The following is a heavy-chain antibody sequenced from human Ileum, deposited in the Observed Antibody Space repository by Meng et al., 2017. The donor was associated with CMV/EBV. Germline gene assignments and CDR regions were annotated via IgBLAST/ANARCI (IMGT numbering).Heavy chain of an antibody. CDR1: FTVSSNY. D-gene: IGHD2-2*01. Sequence: FTVSSNYMSWVRQAPGKGLEWVSVIYSGGSTYYADSVKGRFTISRDNSKNTLYLQMNSLRAEDTAVYYCARDGGWVVPAADDAFDIWGQGTMVTVSS. V-gene: IGHV3-53*01. J-gene: IGHJ3*02. CDR2: IYSGGST. CDR3: ARDGGWVVPAADDAFDI.